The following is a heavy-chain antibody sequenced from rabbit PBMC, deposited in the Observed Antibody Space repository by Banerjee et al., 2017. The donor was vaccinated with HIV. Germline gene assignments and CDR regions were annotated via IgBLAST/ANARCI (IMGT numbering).Heavy chain of an antibody. CDR1: GFTLSSYW. CDR3: ARDLAGVIGWNFGL. CDR2: INTISGDT. J-gene: IGHJ4*01. D-gene: IGHD4-1*01. Sequence: QEQLVESGGGLVQPEGSLTLTCKASGFTLSSYWMWWVRQAPGKGLEWIACINTISGDTVYATWAKGRFTISKASWTTVTLQMTSLTAADTATYFCARDLAGVIGWNFGLWGPGTPSPS. V-gene: IGHV1S45*01.